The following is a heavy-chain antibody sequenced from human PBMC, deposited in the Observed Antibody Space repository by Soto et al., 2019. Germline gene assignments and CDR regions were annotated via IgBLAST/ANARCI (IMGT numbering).Heavy chain of an antibody. CDR2: IKNKANSYTT. J-gene: IGHJ4*02. V-gene: IGHV3-72*01. D-gene: IGHD5-12*01. CDR3: TRWRMDRSGSPDY. Sequence: EVQLVESGGGLVQPEGSLRLSCAASGFTFSDHYMDWVRQAPGKGLEWVGRIKNKANSYTTEYAAPVKGRFITSRDDSRNPVFLQMTRLKPDEPAVFYWTRWRMDRSGSPDYRGKEILVTAPS. CDR1: GFTFSDHY.